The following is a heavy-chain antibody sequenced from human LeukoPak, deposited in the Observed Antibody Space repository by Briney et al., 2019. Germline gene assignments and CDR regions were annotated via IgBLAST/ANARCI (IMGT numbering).Heavy chain of an antibody. CDR1: GGSISSYY. CDR2: LFYSGNT. J-gene: IGHJ1*01. Sequence: SETLSLTCTVSGGSISSYYWSWIRQPPGKGLEWIGYLFYSGNTNSNPSLKSRVTILADTSKNQFSLRLNSVTAADTAVYFCGRVRTGNTGSPEYFEDWGQGTLVTVSS. D-gene: IGHD5-12*01. V-gene: IGHV4-59*01. CDR3: GRVRTGNTGSPEYFED.